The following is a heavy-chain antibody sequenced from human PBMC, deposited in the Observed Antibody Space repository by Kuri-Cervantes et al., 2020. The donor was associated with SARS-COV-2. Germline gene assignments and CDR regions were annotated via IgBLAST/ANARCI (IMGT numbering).Heavy chain of an antibody. CDR2: IYYSGST. D-gene: IGHD2-8*01. V-gene: IGHV4-59*01. J-gene: IGHJ6*03. CDR1: GGSIRTYY. Sequence: SETLSLTCTVSGGSIRTYYWGWIRQPPGKGLEWIGYIYYSGSTNYNPPLKIRVTVSVDTSKNQFFLKLSSVTAADTAVYYCVRLGKNRTNGICNTYHYYYMDVWGKGTTVTVSS. CDR3: VRLGKNRTNGICNTYHYYYMDV.